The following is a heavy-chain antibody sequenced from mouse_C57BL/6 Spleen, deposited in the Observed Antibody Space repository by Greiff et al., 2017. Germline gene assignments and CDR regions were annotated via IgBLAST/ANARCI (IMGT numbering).Heavy chain of an antibody. CDR3: ASYYYGSSLDY. D-gene: IGHD1-1*01. CDR1: GYAFSSYW. V-gene: IGHV1-80*01. J-gene: IGHJ2*01. CDR2: IYPGDGDT. Sequence: VQLQESGAELVKPGASVKISCKASGYAFSSYWLNWVKQRPEKGLEWIGQIYPGDGDTNYNGKFKGKATLTADKSSSTAYMQLSSLTSEDSAVYFCASYYYGSSLDYWGQGTTLTVSS.